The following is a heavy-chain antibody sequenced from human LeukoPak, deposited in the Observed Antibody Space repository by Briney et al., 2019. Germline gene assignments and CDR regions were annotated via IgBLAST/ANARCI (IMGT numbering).Heavy chain of an antibody. D-gene: IGHD4-17*01. CDR1: GGSISGYY. J-gene: IGHJ4*02. CDR3: GRGYFGDSDVFRI. Sequence: SETLSLTCTIAGGSISGYYWSWLRQPAGKGLEWIGRIYISGRTTYNPSLESRVTMSVDTSKNRFSLNLRSVTAADTAVYYCGRGYFGDSDVFRIWGQGTLVSVSS. CDR2: IYISGRT. V-gene: IGHV4-4*07.